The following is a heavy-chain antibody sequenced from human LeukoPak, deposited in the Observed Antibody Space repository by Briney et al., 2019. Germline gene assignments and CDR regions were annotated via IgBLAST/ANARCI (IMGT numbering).Heavy chain of an antibody. CDR1: GGSSSGYY. J-gene: IGHJ5*02. CDR2: ISNGKT. Sequence: ETLSLTCAIYGGSSSGYYWSWIRQPPGKGLEWVAAISNGKTYYADSVRGRFAISRDDSTNTVYLHMNSLRDEDTALYHCVREAGYCAPVCVKTNWFDPWGQGTLVTVSS. V-gene: IGHV3-53*01. CDR3: VREAGYCAPVCVKTNWFDP. D-gene: IGHD2-15*01.